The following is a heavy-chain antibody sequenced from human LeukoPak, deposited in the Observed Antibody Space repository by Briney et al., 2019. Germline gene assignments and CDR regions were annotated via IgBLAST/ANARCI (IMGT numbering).Heavy chain of an antibody. V-gene: IGHV1-69*05. CDR3: ARVVKVQYYYYYMDV. Sequence: SVKVSCKASGGTFSSYAISWVRQAPGQGLEWMGGIIPIFGTANYAQKFQGRVTITTDESTSTAYMELSSLRSEDTAVYYCARVVKVQYYYYYMDVWGKGTTVTVSS. CDR2: IIPIFGTA. D-gene: IGHD1-1*01. CDR1: GGTFSSYA. J-gene: IGHJ6*03.